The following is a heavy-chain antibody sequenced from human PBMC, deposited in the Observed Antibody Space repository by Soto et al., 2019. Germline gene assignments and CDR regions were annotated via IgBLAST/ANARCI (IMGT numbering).Heavy chain of an antibody. Sequence: SETLSLTCTVSGGSISSYYWSWIRQPPGKGLEWIGYIYYSGSTNYNPSLKSRVTISVDTSKNQFSLKLSSVTAADTAVYYCARVETGLDVPYFDYWGQGTLVTVSS. CDR1: GGSISSYY. J-gene: IGHJ4*02. V-gene: IGHV4-59*01. CDR3: ARVETGLDVPYFDY. D-gene: IGHD6-19*01. CDR2: IYYSGST.